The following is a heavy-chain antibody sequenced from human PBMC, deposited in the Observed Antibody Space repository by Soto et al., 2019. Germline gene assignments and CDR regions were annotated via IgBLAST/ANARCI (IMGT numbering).Heavy chain of an antibody. V-gene: IGHV1-58*01. CDR2: IVVGSGNT. CDR3: AAERPSGSSGYYPRFDY. CDR1: GFTFTSSA. D-gene: IGHD3-22*01. Sequence: SVKVSCKASGFTFTSSAVQWVRQARGQRLEWIGWIVVGSGNTNYAQKFQERVTITRDMSTSTAYMELSSLRSEDTAVYYCAAERPSGSSGYYPRFDYWGQGTLVTVS. J-gene: IGHJ4*02.